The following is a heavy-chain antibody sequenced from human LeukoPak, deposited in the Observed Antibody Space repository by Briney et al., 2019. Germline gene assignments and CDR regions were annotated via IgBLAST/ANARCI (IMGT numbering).Heavy chain of an antibody. J-gene: IGHJ4*02. CDR3: ARVRDNACDY. V-gene: IGHV1-2*02. CDR2: LRGDTGDT. Sequence: VASVTVSFTTSGYMVSDYYMHWVRQAPGQGLEWMGWLRGDTGDTDSPQKFKGRVSITRDTATNTAYMQLSRLTYDDTAMYFCARVRDNACDYWGQGTLVTVSS. D-gene: IGHD2-2*01. CDR1: GYMVSDYY.